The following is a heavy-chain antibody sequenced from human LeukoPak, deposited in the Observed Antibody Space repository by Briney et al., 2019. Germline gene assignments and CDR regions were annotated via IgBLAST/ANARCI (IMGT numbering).Heavy chain of an antibody. Sequence: GGSLRLSCAASGFTFTTYWMSWVRQAPRKGLEWVANIKQDGTEKYYVDSVKGRFTISRDNSKNTLYLQMNSLRAEDTAVYYCAKGLTDYCYYYMDVWGKGTTVTVSS. V-gene: IGHV3-7*01. J-gene: IGHJ6*03. CDR1: GFTFTTYW. CDR2: IKQDGTEK. D-gene: IGHD3-9*01. CDR3: AKGLTDYCYYYMDV.